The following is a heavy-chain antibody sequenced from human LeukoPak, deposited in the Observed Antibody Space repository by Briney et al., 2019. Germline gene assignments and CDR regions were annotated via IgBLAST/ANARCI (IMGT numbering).Heavy chain of an antibody. Sequence: GGSLRLSCAASGFTFSSYGVHWVRQAPGKGLEWVAVISYDGSNKYYADSVKGRFTISRDNSKNTLYLQMNSLRAEDTAVYYCAKDIVVVPAAPRNDYYYYGMDVWGQGTTVTVSS. CDR3: AKDIVVVPAAPRNDYYYYGMDV. J-gene: IGHJ6*02. CDR2: ISYDGSNK. D-gene: IGHD2-2*01. CDR1: GFTFSSYG. V-gene: IGHV3-30*18.